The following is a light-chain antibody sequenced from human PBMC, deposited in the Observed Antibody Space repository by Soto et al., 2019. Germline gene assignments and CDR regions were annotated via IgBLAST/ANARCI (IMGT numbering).Light chain of an antibody. Sequence: QSVLTQSPSVSAAPRQRVTISCSGSNSNIGNNAVNWYQQIPGKAPKVLIYRNDVVLSGVSDRFSGSKSGTSASLAISGLQSEDEAHYYCAAWDDTLNGQVFGGGTKLTVL. V-gene: IGLV1-36*01. J-gene: IGLJ3*02. CDR2: RND. CDR3: AAWDDTLNGQV. CDR1: NSNIGNNA.